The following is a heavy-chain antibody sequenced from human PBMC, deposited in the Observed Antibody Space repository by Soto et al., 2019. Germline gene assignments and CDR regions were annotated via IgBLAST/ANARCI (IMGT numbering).Heavy chain of an antibody. Sequence: QVQVVQSGAEVKKPGSSVKVSCKASGGTFSDYAISWVRQAPGHGREWVGGIIPLTETPVYAQTVQGRLTITADEVTSAAYMELSSLRSDDTAVYFCASGTRNSWTCDFWGQGTLVTVSS. CDR2: IIPLTETP. V-gene: IGHV1-69*19. J-gene: IGHJ4*02. CDR3: ASGTRNSWTCDF. D-gene: IGHD1-1*01. CDR1: GGTFSDYA.